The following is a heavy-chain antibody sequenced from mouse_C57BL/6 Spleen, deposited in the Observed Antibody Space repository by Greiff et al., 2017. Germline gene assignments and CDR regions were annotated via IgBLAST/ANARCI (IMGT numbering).Heavy chain of an antibody. CDR3: ARHITARATGGWFAY. D-gene: IGHD3-1*01. Sequence: EVQLVESGGGLVKPGGSLKLSCAASGFTFSSYTMSWVRQTPEKRLEWVATISGGGGNTYYPDSVKGRFTISRDNAKNTLYLQMGSLRSEDTASYNCARHITARATGGWFAYWGQGALVTVSA. V-gene: IGHV5-9*01. CDR1: GFTFSSYT. J-gene: IGHJ3*01. CDR2: ISGGGGNT.